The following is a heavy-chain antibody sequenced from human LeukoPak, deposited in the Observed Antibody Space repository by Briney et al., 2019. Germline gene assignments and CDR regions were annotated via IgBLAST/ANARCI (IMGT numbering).Heavy chain of an antibody. Sequence: GGSLRLSCAASGFTFSSYAMHWVRQAPGKGLEWVAVISYDGSNKYYADSVKGRFTISRDNSKNTLYLQMNSLRAEDTAVYYCARTPGGYSSGWYIYFDYWGQETLVTVSS. CDR1: GFTFSSYA. D-gene: IGHD6-19*01. J-gene: IGHJ4*02. CDR2: ISYDGSNK. CDR3: ARTPGGYSSGWYIYFDY. V-gene: IGHV3-30*04.